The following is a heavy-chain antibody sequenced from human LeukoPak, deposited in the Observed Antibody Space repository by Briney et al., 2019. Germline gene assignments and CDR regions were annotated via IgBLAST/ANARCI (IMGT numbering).Heavy chain of an antibody. CDR3: ARLWDSAFDI. Sequence: SETLSLTCTVSGGSLSSGSYYWSWIRQPSGKGLEWIGHIYYSGSTNYNPSLKSRVTISVDTSKNQVSLKLSSVTAADMAVYYCARLWDSAFDIWGQGTMVTVCS. J-gene: IGHJ3*02. D-gene: IGHD1-26*01. V-gene: IGHV4-61*01. CDR1: GGSLSSGSYY. CDR2: IYYSGST.